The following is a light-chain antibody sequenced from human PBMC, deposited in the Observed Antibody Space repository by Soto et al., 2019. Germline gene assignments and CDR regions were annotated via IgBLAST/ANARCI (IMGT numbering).Light chain of an antibody. Sequence: NFMLTQPHSVSESPGKTVTISCTRSSGSIASNYVQWYQQRPGSAPTTVIYEDNQRPSGVPDRFSGSIDSSSNSASLTISGLKTEDEADYYCQSYDSSNHDNWVFGGGTQLTVL. CDR1: SGSIASNY. CDR3: QSYDSSNHDNWV. CDR2: EDN. J-gene: IGLJ3*02. V-gene: IGLV6-57*03.